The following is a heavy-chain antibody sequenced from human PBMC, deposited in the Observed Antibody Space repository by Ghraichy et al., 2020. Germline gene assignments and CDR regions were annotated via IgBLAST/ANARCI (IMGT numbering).Heavy chain of an antibody. Sequence: ASVKVSCKASGYTFTSYGISWVRQAPGQGLEWMGWISAYNGNTNYAQKLQGRVTMTTDTSTSTAYMELRSLRSDDTAVYYCAREQFKQLVGWYYYYGMDVWGQGTTVTVSS. V-gene: IGHV1-18*04. J-gene: IGHJ6*02. CDR3: AREQFKQLVGWYYYYGMDV. CDR2: ISAYNGNT. D-gene: IGHD6-6*01. CDR1: GYTFTSYG.